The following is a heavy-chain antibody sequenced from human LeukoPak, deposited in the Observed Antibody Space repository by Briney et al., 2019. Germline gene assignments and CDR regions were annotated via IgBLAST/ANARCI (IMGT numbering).Heavy chain of an antibody. V-gene: IGHV3-30*01. CDR2: ISYDGNDK. CDR3: ATEADRPGYSNGLGFDY. D-gene: IGHD6-19*01. J-gene: IGHJ4*02. CDR1: GFTFNIYT. Sequence: GGSLRLSCEAYGFTFNIYTMHWVRQAPGKGLEWVAFISYDGNDKIYSDSVKGRFTMSRDNSKNIIFLQMNSVRIEDTAVYFCATEADRPGYSNGLGFDYWGQGTLVTVSS.